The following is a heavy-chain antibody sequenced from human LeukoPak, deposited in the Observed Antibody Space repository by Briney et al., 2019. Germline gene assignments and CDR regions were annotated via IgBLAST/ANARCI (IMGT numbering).Heavy chain of an antibody. CDR1: AFTFSSYS. J-gene: IGHJ4*02. V-gene: IGHV3-48*02. Sequence: SGGSLRLSCAASAFTFSSYSMNWVRQAPGKGLEWVSYISSSSSTIYYADSVKGRFTISRDNAKNSLYLQMSSLRDEDTAVHYCAREGTGGITMIVVAFLDYWGQGTLVTVSS. CDR2: ISSSSSTI. D-gene: IGHD3-22*01. CDR3: AREGTGGITMIVVAFLDY.